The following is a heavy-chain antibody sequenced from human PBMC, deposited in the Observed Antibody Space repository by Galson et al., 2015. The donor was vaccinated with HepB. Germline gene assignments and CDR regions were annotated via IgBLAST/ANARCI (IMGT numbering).Heavy chain of an antibody. CDR2: IIPIFGTA. D-gene: IGHD3-10*01. Sequence: SVKVSCKASGGTFSSYAISWVRQAPGQGLEWMGGIIPIFGTANYAQKFQGRVTITADESTSTAYMELSSLRSEDAAVYYCARGHGSGYFPEGSFVLPYYYYYMDVWGKGTTVTVSS. CDR1: GGTFSSYA. CDR3: ARGHGSGYFPEGSFVLPYYYYYMDV. J-gene: IGHJ6*03. V-gene: IGHV1-69*13.